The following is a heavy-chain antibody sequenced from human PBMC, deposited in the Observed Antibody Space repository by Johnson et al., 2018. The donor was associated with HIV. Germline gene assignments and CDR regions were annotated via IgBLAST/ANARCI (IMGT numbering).Heavy chain of an antibody. CDR1: GFTFSTYG. CDR2: IRFDGSNK. CDR3: SKAEGATSAFDI. J-gene: IGHJ3*02. V-gene: IGHV3-30*02. Sequence: QVQLVESGGGVVQPGGSLRLSCAASGFTFSTYGMHWVRQTPGEGLEWVTFIRFDGSNKYYADSVKGRFTISRDNSKNTLYLQMNSLRTENTAVYYCSKAEGATSAFDIWGQGTMVTVSS. D-gene: IGHD1-26*01.